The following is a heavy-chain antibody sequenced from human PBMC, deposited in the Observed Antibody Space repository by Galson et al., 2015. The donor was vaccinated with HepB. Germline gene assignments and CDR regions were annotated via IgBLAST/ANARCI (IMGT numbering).Heavy chain of an antibody. Sequence: LRLSCAASGFTFSNAWMSWVRQAPGKGLEWVGRIKSKTDGGTTDYAAPVKGRFTISRDDSKNALYLQMNSLKTEDTAVYYCTTVIWFRELSDYWGQGTLVTVSS. D-gene: IGHD3-10*01. J-gene: IGHJ4*02. CDR3: TTVIWFRELSDY. CDR1: GFTFSNAW. CDR2: IKSKTDGGTT. V-gene: IGHV3-15*01.